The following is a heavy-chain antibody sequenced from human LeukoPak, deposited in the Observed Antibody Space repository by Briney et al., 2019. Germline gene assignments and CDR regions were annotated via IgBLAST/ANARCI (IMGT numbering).Heavy chain of an antibody. CDR2: IIPIFGTA. V-gene: IGHV1-69*13. D-gene: IGHD4-23*01. Sequence: SVKVSCKASGGTFSSYAISCVRQAPGQGLEWMGGIIPIFGTANYAQKFQGRVTITADESTSTAYMELSSLRSEDTAVYYCARGATVDYYYGMDVWGQGTTVTVSS. CDR3: ARGATVDYYYGMDV. CDR1: GGTFSSYA. J-gene: IGHJ6*02.